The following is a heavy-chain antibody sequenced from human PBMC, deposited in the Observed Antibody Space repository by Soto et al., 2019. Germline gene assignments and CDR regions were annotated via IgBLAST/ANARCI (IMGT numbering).Heavy chain of an antibody. D-gene: IGHD3-16*02. Sequence: QVQLVESGGGVVQPGRSLRLSCAASGFTFSGYGMHWVRQAPGKGLEWVAIVSYDGSNKYYTDSVKGRFTISRDNSRNTLYLQMNSLRADDTAVYYCAKALGELSPESYDYWGQGTLVTVSS. CDR3: AKALGELSPESYDY. CDR2: VSYDGSNK. J-gene: IGHJ4*02. V-gene: IGHV3-30*18. CDR1: GFTFSGYG.